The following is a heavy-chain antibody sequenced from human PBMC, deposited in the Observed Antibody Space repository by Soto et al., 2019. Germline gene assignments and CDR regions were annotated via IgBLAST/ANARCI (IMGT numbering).Heavy chain of an antibody. CDR2: IYYSGST. Sequence: SETLSLTCTVSGGSISSGDYYWSWIRQPPGKGLEWIGYIYYSGSTYYNPSLKSRVTISVDTSKNQFSLKLSSVTAADTAVYYCARADTAMDFDYWGQGTLVTVSS. CDR3: ARADTAMDFDY. V-gene: IGHV4-30-4*01. D-gene: IGHD5-18*01. J-gene: IGHJ4*02. CDR1: GGSISSGDYY.